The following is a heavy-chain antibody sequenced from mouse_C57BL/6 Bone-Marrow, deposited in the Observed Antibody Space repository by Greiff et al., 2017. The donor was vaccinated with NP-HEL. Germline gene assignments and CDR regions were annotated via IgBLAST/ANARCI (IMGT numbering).Heavy chain of an antibody. J-gene: IGHJ3*01. V-gene: IGHV5-6*01. CDR3: ARRRDYTFAY. CDR2: ISSGGSYT. D-gene: IGHD2-12*01. CDR1: GFTFSSYG. Sequence: EVQRVESGGDLVKPGGSLKLSCAASGFTFSSYGMSWVRQTPDKRLEWVATISSGGSYTYYPDSVQGRFTISRDNAKNTLYLQMSSLKSEDTAMYYCARRRDYTFAYWGQGTLVTVSA.